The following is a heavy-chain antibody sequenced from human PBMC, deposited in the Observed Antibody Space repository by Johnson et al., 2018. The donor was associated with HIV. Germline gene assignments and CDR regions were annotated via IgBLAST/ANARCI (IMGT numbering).Heavy chain of an antibody. CDR3: ALDPRIVGSHGEAFDI. Sequence: QVQLVESGGGLVKPGGSLRLSCAASGFAFSDCYMSWIRQAPGKGLEWISYISSSGSTIYYADSVKGRFTISRDNSKNTLYLQMNSLRAEDTSVDYCALDPRIVGSHGEAFDIWGQGTVVTVSS. V-gene: IGHV3-11*01. CDR1: GFAFSDCY. D-gene: IGHD1-26*01. J-gene: IGHJ3*02. CDR2: ISSSGSTI.